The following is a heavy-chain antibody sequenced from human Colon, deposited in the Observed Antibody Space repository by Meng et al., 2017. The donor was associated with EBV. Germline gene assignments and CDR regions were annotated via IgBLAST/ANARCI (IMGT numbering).Heavy chain of an antibody. D-gene: IGHD5-24*01. CDR1: GCSISSSYW. CDR2: MYHSGTT. Sequence: QLQESGPGLVKPSGTLSRTCVVSGCSISSSYWWTWVRQSPGKGLEWIGEMYHSGTTNYNPSLKSRVTISMGKSNNQLSLKLNSVTAADTAVYYCATQESRDGHNPYWGQGTLVTVAS. CDR3: ATQESRDGHNPY. J-gene: IGHJ4*02. V-gene: IGHV4-4*02.